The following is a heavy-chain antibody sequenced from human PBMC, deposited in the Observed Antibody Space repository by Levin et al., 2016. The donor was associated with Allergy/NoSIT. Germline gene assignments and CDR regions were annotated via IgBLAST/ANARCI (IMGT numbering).Heavy chain of an antibody. CDR3: ARDRTKRVPNMLRNLEGSTLGMDV. CDR2: IYYRGIT. D-gene: IGHD3-3*01. Sequence: RQAPGKGLEWIGYIYYRGITNYSPSLNSRVTMSVDTSKNQFSLKLSPVTAADTAVYYCARDRTKRVPNMLRNLEGSTLGMDVWGPGTTVTVSS. J-gene: IGHJ6*02. V-gene: IGHV4-59*01.